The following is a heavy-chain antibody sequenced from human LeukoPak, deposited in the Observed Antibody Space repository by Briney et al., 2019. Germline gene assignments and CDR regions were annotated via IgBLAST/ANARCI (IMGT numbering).Heavy chain of an antibody. J-gene: IGHJ3*02. Sequence: SETLSLTCTVSGGSISSSSYYWGWIRQPPGKGLEWIGSIYYSGSTYYNPSLKSRVTISVDTSKNQFSLKLSSVTAADTAVYYCASGYYYDSSGYYGGQHAFDIWGQGTMVTVSS. CDR3: ASGYYYDSSGYYGGQHAFDI. CDR1: GGSISSSSYY. D-gene: IGHD3-22*01. CDR2: IYYSGST. V-gene: IGHV4-39*01.